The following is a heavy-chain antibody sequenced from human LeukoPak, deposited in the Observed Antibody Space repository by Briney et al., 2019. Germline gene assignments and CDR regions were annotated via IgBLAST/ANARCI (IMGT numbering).Heavy chain of an antibody. CDR3: AGPSDPGYSYGSFDY. CDR1: GFTLSRYW. CDR2: ISSSGSTI. J-gene: IGHJ4*02. D-gene: IGHD5-18*01. V-gene: IGHV3-48*04. Sequence: GGSLRLSCAASGFTLSRYWMIWLRQAPGKGLEWVSYISSSGSTIYYADSVKGRFTISRDNAKNSLYLQMNSLRAEDTAVYYCAGPSDPGYSYGSFDYWGQGTLVTVSS.